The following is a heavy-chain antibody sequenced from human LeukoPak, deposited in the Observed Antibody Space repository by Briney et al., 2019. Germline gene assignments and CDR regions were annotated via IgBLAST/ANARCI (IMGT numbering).Heavy chain of an antibody. J-gene: IGHJ4*02. CDR2: ISGSGSST. CDR1: GFTFSSYA. V-gene: IGHV3-23*01. CDR3: ARYNSSGWYQEGFDY. D-gene: IGHD6-19*01. Sequence: GGSLRLSCAASGFTFSSYAMSWVRQAPGKGLEWVSVISGSGSSTYYADSVKGRFTISRDSSKNTLYLQMNSLRAEDTAVYYCARYNSSGWYQEGFDYWGQGTLVTVSS.